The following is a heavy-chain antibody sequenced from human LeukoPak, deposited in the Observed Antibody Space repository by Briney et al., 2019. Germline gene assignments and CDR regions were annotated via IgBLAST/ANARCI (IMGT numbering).Heavy chain of an antibody. Sequence: SETMSLTCTVSGGSISSYYWSWIRQPPGKGLEWIGYIYYSGSTNYNPSLKSRVTISVDTSKNQFSLKLSSVTAADTAVYYCASSLYSGSYGAADYWGQGTLVTVSS. J-gene: IGHJ4*02. CDR1: GGSISSYY. D-gene: IGHD1-26*01. V-gene: IGHV4-59*01. CDR3: ASSLYSGSYGAADY. CDR2: IYYSGST.